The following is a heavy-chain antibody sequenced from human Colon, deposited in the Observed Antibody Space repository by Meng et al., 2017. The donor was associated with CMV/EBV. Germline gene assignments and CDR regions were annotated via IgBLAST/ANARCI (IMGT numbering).Heavy chain of an antibody. Sequence: SETLSLTCSVSGVAMSPYYWSWIRQAPGKGLEWIGHIYKSGTTKYNPSLESRVTISADTSKNEFSLKLRSVTAADTAVYYCARGLRVPAAIYPYNWFDPWGQGTLVTVSS. CDR2: IYKSGTT. CDR3: ARGLRVPAAIYPYNWFDP. CDR1: GVAMSPYY. D-gene: IGHD2-2*01. J-gene: IGHJ5*02. V-gene: IGHV4-4*09.